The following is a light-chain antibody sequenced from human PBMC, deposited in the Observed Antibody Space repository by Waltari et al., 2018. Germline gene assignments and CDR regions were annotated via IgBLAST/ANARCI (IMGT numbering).Light chain of an antibody. J-gene: IGLJ3*02. CDR3: QVWDSSSDHRV. Sequence: SYVLTQPPSVSVAPGQTARITCGGNNIGSKSVHWYQQKPGQAHVLVVYDDSDRSSGIPERCSSSNSGNTATLTISMVEAGDEADYYCQVWDSSSDHRVFGGGTKLTVL. V-gene: IGLV3-21*02. CDR1: NIGSKS. CDR2: DDS.